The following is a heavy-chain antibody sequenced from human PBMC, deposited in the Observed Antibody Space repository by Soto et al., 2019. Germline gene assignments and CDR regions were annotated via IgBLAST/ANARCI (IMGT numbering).Heavy chain of an antibody. J-gene: IGHJ6*02. CDR2: ISYDGSNK. D-gene: IGHD2-8*01. CDR3: ARGGGGDIVLMVYAIYGMDV. Sequence: PGGSLRLSCADSGFTFSSYAMHWVRQAPGKGLEWVAVISYDGSNKYYADSVKGRFTISRDNSKNTLYLQMNSLRAEDTAVYYCARGGGGDIVLMVYAIYGMDVWGQGTTVTVSS. V-gene: IGHV3-30-3*01. CDR1: GFTFSSYA.